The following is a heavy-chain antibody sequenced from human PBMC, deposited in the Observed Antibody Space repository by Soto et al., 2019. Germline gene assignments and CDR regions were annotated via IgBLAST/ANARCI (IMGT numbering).Heavy chain of an antibody. CDR3: AREWLLLWDHRNWFDP. CDR1: GGSFSGYY. J-gene: IGHJ5*02. V-gene: IGHV4-34*01. Sequence: QVQLQQWGAGLLKPSETLSLTCAVYGGSFSGYYWSWIRQHPGKGLEWIGEINHSGTTNYNPSLKCRVTISVDTSKNQFSLKLSSVTAAYTAVYYCAREWLLLWDHRNWFDPWGQGTLVNVSS. D-gene: IGHD5-12*01. CDR2: INHSGTT.